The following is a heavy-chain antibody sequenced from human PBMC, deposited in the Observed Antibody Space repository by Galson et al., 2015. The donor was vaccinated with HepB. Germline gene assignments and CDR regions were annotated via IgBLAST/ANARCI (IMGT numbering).Heavy chain of an antibody. Sequence: SVKVSCKVSGYFLTEISIHWVRQAPGKGLEWMGGFDPEEGKAIYAQKFQGRVTMTEDTSADTAYMELRSLRSEDTAVYYCATSPYYYDTSGYYDWGQGTLVTVSS. D-gene: IGHD3-22*01. CDR3: ATSPYYYDTSGYYD. CDR2: FDPEEGKA. J-gene: IGHJ4*02. CDR1: GYFLTEIS. V-gene: IGHV1-24*01.